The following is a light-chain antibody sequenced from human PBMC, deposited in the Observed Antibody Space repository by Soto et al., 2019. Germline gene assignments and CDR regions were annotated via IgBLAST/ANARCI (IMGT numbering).Light chain of an antibody. V-gene: IGKV3-11*01. CDR2: GAS. J-gene: IGKJ1*01. Sequence: DSMLTQSPGTLSLSPGERATLSCRASQSVSSDLAWYQQKPGQAPRLLIYGASTRATGIPARFSGSGSGTDFTLTISSLEPEDFAVYYCQQRSNWPTFGQGTKVDIK. CDR1: QSVSSD. CDR3: QQRSNWPT.